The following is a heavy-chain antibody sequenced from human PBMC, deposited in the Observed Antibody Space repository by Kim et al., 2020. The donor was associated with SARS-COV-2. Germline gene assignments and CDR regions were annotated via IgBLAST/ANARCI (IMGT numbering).Heavy chain of an antibody. V-gene: IGHV3-23*01. CDR3: AKRDYYDSGAYYDY. J-gene: IGHJ4*02. Sequence: GGSLRLSCAASGFTFINYGMSWVRQAPGKGLEWVSGFGRSGGYPYYADSVKGRFTISRDNSKETLYLQMNSLTAEDTALYYCAKRDYYDSGAYYDYLGQG. CDR1: GFTFINYG. D-gene: IGHD3-22*01. CDR2: FGRSGGYP.